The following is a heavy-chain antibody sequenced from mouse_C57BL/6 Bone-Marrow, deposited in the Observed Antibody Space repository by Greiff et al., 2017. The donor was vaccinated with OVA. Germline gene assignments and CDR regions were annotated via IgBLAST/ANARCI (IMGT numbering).Heavy chain of an antibody. CDR1: GFTFSSYA. V-gene: IGHV5-4*01. CDR2: ISDGGSYT. CDR3: ARDRGGNYD. Sequence: EVQGVESGGGLVKPGGSLKLSCAASGFTFSSYAMSWVRQTPEKRLEWVATISDGGSYTYYTDNVKGRFTISRDNAKNNLYLQMSHLKSEDTAMYYCARDRGGNYDWGQGTTLTVSS. D-gene: IGHD2-1*01. J-gene: IGHJ2*01.